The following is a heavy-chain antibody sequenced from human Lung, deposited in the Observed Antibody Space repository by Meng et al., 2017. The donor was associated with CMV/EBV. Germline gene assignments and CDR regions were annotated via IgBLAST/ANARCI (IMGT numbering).Heavy chain of an antibody. J-gene: IGHJ2*01. D-gene: IGHD2-2*01. CDR3: AKDLRWTYTGTSCFHWYVDL. CDR1: GFTFSNFA. Sequence: GESLKISCAASGFTFSNFAMTWVRQAPGKGLEWVSVIYSGGSSTYYADSVKGRFTISRDDSKNTLYLQMNSLRAEDTAVYYCAKDLRWTYTGTSCFHWYVDLWGRGTLVXVSS. V-gene: IGHV3-23*03. CDR2: IYSGGSST.